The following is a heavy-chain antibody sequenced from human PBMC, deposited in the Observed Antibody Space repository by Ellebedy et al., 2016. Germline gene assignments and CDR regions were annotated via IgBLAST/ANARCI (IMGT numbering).Heavy chain of an antibody. CDR1: GFIFSNYW. CDR3: ASRPPSETYYAVFDY. J-gene: IGHJ4*02. V-gene: IGHV3-7*01. CDR2: IKKDGSEK. Sequence: GESLTISXAASGFIFSNYWMTWVRQSPGKGLEWVANIKKDGSEKYYVDSVKGRFTISRDNTKNSLYLQMNSLRAEDTAVYYCASRPPSETYYAVFDYWGPGTQVTVSS. D-gene: IGHD1-26*01.